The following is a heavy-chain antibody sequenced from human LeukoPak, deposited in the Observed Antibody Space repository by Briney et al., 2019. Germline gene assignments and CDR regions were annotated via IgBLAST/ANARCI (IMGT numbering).Heavy chain of an antibody. V-gene: IGHV3-23*01. D-gene: IGHD6-6*01. CDR3: AKDEYLSFTQDLGAFDI. J-gene: IGHJ3*02. Sequence: PGGSLRLSCAASGFTFSSYAMSWVRQAPGKGLEWVSAISGSGGSTYYADSVKGRFTISRDNSKNTLYLQMNSLRAEDTAVYYCAKDEYLSFTQDLGAFDIWGQGTMVTVSS. CDR1: GFTFSSYA. CDR2: ISGSGGST.